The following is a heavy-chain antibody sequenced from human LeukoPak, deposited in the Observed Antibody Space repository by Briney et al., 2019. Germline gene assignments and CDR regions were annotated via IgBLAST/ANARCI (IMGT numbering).Heavy chain of an antibody. J-gene: IGHJ4*02. D-gene: IGHD6-25*01. Sequence: SETLSLTCTVSGGSISSYHWSWIRQPPGKGLEWIGYIYTSGSTNYNPSLKSRVTISVDTSKNQFSLKLSSVTAADTAVYYCARQRALPSGFDYWGQGTLVTVSS. V-gene: IGHV4-4*09. CDR3: ARQRALPSGFDY. CDR2: IYTSGST. CDR1: GGSISSYH.